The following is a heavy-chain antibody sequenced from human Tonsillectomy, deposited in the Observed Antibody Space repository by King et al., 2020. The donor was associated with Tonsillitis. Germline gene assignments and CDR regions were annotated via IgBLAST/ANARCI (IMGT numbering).Heavy chain of an antibody. D-gene: IGHD3-9*01. Sequence: DVQLVESGAEVKKPGESLKISCKGSGYSFTNYWIGWVRQMPGKGLEWIGVIYPGDSDTSYSPSFQGQVTISADKSIRTAYLQWSSLKAADTAMYYCASKKAPVRSFDWLFLYWRQGTLVTVSS. CDR1: GYSFTNYW. V-gene: IGHV5-51*01. J-gene: IGHJ4*02. CDR3: ASKKAPVRSFDWLFLY. CDR2: IYPGDSDT.